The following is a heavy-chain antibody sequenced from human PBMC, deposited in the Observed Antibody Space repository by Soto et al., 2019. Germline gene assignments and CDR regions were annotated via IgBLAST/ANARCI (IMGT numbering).Heavy chain of an antibody. CDR3: ARSVFP. CDR2: ISYSGST. J-gene: IGHJ5*02. CDR1: GGSFSGYY. V-gene: IGHV4-34*01. Sequence: SETLSLTCAVYGGSFSGYYWAWIRQSPGKGLEWIGQISYSGSTNYNPSLKSRVFISVGTSNNQFFLELTSVTAADTAVYYCARSVFPWGQGTLVTVSS.